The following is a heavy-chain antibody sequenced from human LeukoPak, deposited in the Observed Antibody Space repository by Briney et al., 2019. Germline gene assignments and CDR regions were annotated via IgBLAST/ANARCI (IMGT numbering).Heavy chain of an antibody. Sequence: PSETLSLTCTVSGGSISSGDYYWSWIRQPPGKGLEWIGYIYYSGSTYYNPSLKSRVTISVDTSKNQFSLKLSSVTAADTAVYYSARDHSATTGVYFDYWGQGTLVTVSS. CDR1: GGSISSGDYY. D-gene: IGHD1-1*01. J-gene: IGHJ4*02. CDR2: IYYSGST. V-gene: IGHV4-30-4*01. CDR3: ARDHSATTGVYFDY.